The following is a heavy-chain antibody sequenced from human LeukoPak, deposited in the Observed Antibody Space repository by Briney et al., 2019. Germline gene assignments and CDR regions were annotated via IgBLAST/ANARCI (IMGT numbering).Heavy chain of an antibody. CDR1: GFPFSTSA. Sequence: GGSLSFPCAASGFPFSTSAMSWVPKPPGKGLEWASAIRNNGGYTYYADSVQGRFTISRDNSKSTLCLQMNSLRAEDTAVYYCAKQLGYCSDGSCYFPYWGQGTLVTVSS. J-gene: IGHJ4*02. V-gene: IGHV3-23*01. CDR2: IRNNGGYT. CDR3: AKQLGYCSDGSCYFPY. D-gene: IGHD2-15*01.